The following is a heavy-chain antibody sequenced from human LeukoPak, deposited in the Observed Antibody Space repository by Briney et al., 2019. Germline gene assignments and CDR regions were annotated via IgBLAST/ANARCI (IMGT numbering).Heavy chain of an antibody. CDR1: GYSFTSYW. D-gene: IGHD3-16*01. CDR2: IYPDDSET. V-gene: IGHV5-51*01. Sequence: GESLKISCKGSGYSFTSYWIGWVRQMSGKGLEDMGIIYPDDSETRYSPSFQGQVTISVHKSINTAYLQWRSLKASDRAMYYCVRFARNPPPDYWGQGTLVTVSS. CDR3: VRFARNPPPDY. J-gene: IGHJ4*02.